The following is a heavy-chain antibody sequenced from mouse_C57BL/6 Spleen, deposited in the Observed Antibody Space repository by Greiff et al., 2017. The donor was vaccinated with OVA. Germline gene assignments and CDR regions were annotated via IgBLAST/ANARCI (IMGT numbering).Heavy chain of an antibody. D-gene: IGHD2-2*01. J-gene: IGHJ3*01. CDR2: IYPGDGDT. Sequence: LVESGPELVKPGASVKISCKASGYAFSSSWMNWVKQRPGKGLEWIGRIYPGDGDTNYNGKFKGKATLTADKSSSTAYMQLSSLTSEDSAVYFCASYGYDDSWFAYWGQGTLVTVSA. V-gene: IGHV1-82*01. CDR1: GYAFSSSW. CDR3: ASYGYDDSWFAY.